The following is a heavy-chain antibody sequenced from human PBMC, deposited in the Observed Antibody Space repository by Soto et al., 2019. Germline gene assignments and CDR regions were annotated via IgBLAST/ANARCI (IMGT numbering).Heavy chain of an antibody. V-gene: IGHV3-9*01. CDR3: AKDRRPIAAAGGFDY. CDR2: ISRNSGSI. J-gene: IGHJ4*02. Sequence: GGSLRLSCAASGFTFDDYAMHWVRQAPGKGLEWVSGISRNSGSIGYADSVKGRFTISRDNAKNSLYLQMNSLRAEDTALYYCAKDRRPIAAAGGFDYWGQGTLVTVSS. CDR1: GFTFDDYA. D-gene: IGHD6-13*01.